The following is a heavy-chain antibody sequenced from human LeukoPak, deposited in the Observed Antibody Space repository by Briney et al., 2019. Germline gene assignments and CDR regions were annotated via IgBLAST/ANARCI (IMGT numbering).Heavy chain of an antibody. CDR1: GFTFSSYA. CDR2: ISGSGGST. D-gene: IGHD6-13*01. J-gene: IGHJ2*01. Sequence: PGGSLRLSCAASGFTFSSYAMSWVRQAPGKGLEWVSAISGSGGSTYYADSVKGRFTISRDNAKNSLYLQMHSLRAEDTAVYYCARDNVGGSSWYGWYFDLWGRGTLVTVSS. CDR3: ARDNVGGSSWYGWYFDL. V-gene: IGHV3-23*01.